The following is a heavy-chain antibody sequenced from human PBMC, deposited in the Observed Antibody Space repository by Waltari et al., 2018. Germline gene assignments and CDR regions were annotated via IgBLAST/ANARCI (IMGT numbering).Heavy chain of an antibody. D-gene: IGHD3-9*01. J-gene: IGHJ1*01. CDR1: GGSISSHY. CDR3: AAGGDYDILTGYYNVAYFQH. CDR2: IYYSGST. V-gene: IGHV4-59*11. Sequence: QVQLQESGPGLVKPSETLSLTCTVSGGSISSHYWSWIRQPPGKGLEWIGYIYYSGSTNSNPSLKSRVTISVDTSKNQFSLKLSSVTAADTAVYYCAAGGDYDILTGYYNVAYFQHWGQGTLVTVSS.